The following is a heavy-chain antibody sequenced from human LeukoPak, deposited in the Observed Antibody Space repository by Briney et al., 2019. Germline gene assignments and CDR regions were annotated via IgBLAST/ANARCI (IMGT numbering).Heavy chain of an antibody. J-gene: IGHJ6*03. Sequence: SETLSLTCTVSGGSISNSDYYWDWIRQPPGKGLEWIGSINYRGSTNYNPSLKSRVTISVDTSKNQFSLKLSSVTAADTAVYYCARGSGVPAARGNYYYYYMDVWGKGTTVIVSS. CDR1: GGSISNSDYY. D-gene: IGHD2-2*01. CDR3: ARGSGVPAARGNYYYYYMDV. CDR2: INYRGST. V-gene: IGHV4-39*07.